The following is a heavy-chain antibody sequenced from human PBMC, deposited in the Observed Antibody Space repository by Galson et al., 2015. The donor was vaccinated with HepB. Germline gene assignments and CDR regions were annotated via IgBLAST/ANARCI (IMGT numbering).Heavy chain of an antibody. V-gene: IGHV3-48*01. CDR2: ISSSSNNI. CDR1: GFSFSSYS. J-gene: IGHJ4*02. Sequence: SLRLSCAASGFSFSSYSMNWVRQAPGKGLEWVGYISSSSNNIYYTESVKGRFTISRDNAKNSLYLQMKSLRGEDTAVYYCARDPGLDYWGQGTLVTVSS. CDR3: ARDPGLDY.